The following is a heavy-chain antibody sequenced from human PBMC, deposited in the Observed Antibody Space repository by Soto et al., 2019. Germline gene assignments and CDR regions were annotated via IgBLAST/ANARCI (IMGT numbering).Heavy chain of an antibody. CDR2: INPKSGGT. CDR3: ARGDSTDCSNGVCSFFYNHDMDV. V-gene: IGHV1-2*04. D-gene: IGHD2-8*01. CDR1: GYSFTDYH. Sequence: QVQLVQSGAEVKKPGASVKVSCKASGYSFTDYHIHWVRQAPGQGLEWLVRINPKSGGTSTAQKSQGWVTLPPDASISTASMELTRLTSDDTAIYYCARGDSTDCSNGVCSFFYNHDMDVWGQGTTVTVSS. J-gene: IGHJ6*02.